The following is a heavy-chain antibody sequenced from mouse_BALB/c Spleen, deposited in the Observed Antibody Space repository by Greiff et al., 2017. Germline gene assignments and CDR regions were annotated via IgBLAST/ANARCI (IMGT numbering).Heavy chain of an antibody. D-gene: IGHD2-14*01. J-gene: IGHJ4*01. CDR1: GFTFSSYA. Sequence: DVKLVESGGGLVKPGGSLKLSCAASGFTFSSYAMSWVRQTPEKRLEWVATISSGGSYTYYPDSVKGRFTISRDNAKNTLYLQMSSLRSEDTAMYYCARKDYRDAMDYWGQGTSVTVSS. CDR3: ARKDYRDAMDY. CDR2: ISSGGSYT. V-gene: IGHV5-9-3*01.